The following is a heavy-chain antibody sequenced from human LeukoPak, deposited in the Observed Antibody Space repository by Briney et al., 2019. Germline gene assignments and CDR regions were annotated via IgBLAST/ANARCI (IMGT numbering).Heavy chain of an antibody. CDR3: AHSSSWEAYYFDY. J-gene: IGHJ4*02. Sequence: PGGSLRLSCAASGFTVSSNYMSWVRQAPGKGLEWVSVIYSGGSTYYADSVKGRFTISRDNSKNTLYLQMNSLRAEDTAVYYCAHSSSWEAYYFDYWGQGTLVTVSS. CDR2: IYSGGST. V-gene: IGHV3-66*01. D-gene: IGHD6-13*01. CDR1: GFTVSSNY.